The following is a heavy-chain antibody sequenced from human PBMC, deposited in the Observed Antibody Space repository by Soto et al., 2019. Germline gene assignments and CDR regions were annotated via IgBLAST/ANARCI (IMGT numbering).Heavy chain of an antibody. V-gene: IGHV3-30-3*01. CDR3: ARGGTIASGLWGDYWFDP. CDR1: GITLSNYA. CDR2: LSPDGSNK. D-gene: IGHD3-16*01. Sequence: QVQLVESGGGVVQPGGSLRLSCVGSGITLSNYALHWVRQTPSTGQECVAALSPDGSNKYYADSVKGLFTISRDTSKNTLYLQMNSLRAEDTALCYCARGGTIASGLWGDYWFDPWGQGSLVAVSS. J-gene: IGHJ5*02.